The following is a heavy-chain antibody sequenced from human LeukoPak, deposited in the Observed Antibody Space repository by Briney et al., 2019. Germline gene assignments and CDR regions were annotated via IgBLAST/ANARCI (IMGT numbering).Heavy chain of an antibody. CDR1: GFTFSSYS. CDR3: AGLPRPFFWSGYGY. V-gene: IGHV3-48*01. J-gene: IGHJ4*02. D-gene: IGHD3-3*01. Sequence: GGSLRLSCAASGFTFSSYSMNWVRQAPGKGLEWVSYISSSSSTIYYADSVKGRFTISRDNAKNSLYLQMNSLRAEDTAVYYCAGLPRPFFWSGYGYGGQGTLSPSPQ. CDR2: ISSSSSTI.